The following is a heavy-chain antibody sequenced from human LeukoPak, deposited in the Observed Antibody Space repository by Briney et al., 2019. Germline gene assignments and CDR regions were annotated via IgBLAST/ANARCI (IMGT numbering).Heavy chain of an antibody. CDR3: ARLKSAAGNYYFDY. CDR1: GYSISSGYY. J-gene: IGHJ4*02. CDR2: IYHSGST. Sequence: PLETPSLTCAVSGYSISSGYYWGWIRQPPGKGLEWIGSIYHSGSTYYNPSLKSRVTISVDTSKNQFSLKLSSVTAADTAVYYCARLKSAAGNYYFDYWGQGTLVTVSS. D-gene: IGHD6-13*01. V-gene: IGHV4-38-2*01.